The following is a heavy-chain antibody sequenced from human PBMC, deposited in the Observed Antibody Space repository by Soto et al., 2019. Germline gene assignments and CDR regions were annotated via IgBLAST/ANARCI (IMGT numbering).Heavy chain of an antibody. CDR1: GFSLSTSGMR. CDR2: IDWDDDK. Sequence: SVPTLVNPTQTLTLTCTFSGFSLSTSGMRVSWIRQPPGKALEWLARIDWDDDKFYSTSLKTRLTIPKDTSKNQVVLTMTNMDPVDTATYYCARSERWLQSVGAFDIWGQGTMVTVSS. CDR3: ARSERWLQSVGAFDI. J-gene: IGHJ3*02. V-gene: IGHV2-70*04. D-gene: IGHD5-12*01.